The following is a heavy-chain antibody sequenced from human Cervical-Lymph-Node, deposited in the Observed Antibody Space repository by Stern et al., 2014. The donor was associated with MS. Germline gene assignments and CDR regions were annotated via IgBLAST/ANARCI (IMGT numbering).Heavy chain of an antibody. CDR3: TTGTQPVDF. V-gene: IGHV3-15*02. Sequence: EVQLVESGGALVKPGGSLRLSCEASGFIFKNAWMNWVRQAPGKGLEWVGRIRSRTDGGTIDYAPPVKGRFSISRDDSKKTMSLQMDSLKMEDTGMYYCTTGTQPVDFWGQGTLVTVSS. CDR1: GFIFKNAW. J-gene: IGHJ4*02. D-gene: IGHD2-2*01. CDR2: IRSRTDGGTI.